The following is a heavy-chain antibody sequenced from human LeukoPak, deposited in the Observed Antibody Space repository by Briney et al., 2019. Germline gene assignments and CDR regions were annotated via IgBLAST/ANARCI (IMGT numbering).Heavy chain of an antibody. V-gene: IGHV3-30*02. CDR2: IQFDGSNK. D-gene: IGHD5-18*01. CDR3: ARGATAMVSFYCDY. CDR1: GFSFSTYW. J-gene: IGHJ4*02. Sequence: PGGSLRLSCAVSGFSFSTYWMTWVRQAPDKGLEWVAFIQFDGSNKYYVDSVKGRFTISRDNSKNTLYVQMNSLGPEDTAVYYCARGATAMVSFYCDYWGQGTLVTVSS.